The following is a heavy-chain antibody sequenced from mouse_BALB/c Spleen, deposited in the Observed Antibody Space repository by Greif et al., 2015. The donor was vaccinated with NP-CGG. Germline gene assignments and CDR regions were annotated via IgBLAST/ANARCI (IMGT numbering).Heavy chain of an antibody. CDR2: INPGSGGT. V-gene: IGHV1-54*01. D-gene: IGHD2-14*01. J-gene: IGHJ1*01. Sequence: QVQLQQSGAELVRPGTSVKVSCKASGYAFTNYLIEWVKQGPGQGLEWIGVINPGSGGTNYNEKFKGKATLTADKSSSTAYMQLSSLTSDDSAVYFCARNPYRYDYFDVWGAGTTVTVSS. CDR1: GYAFTNYL. CDR3: ARNPYRYDYFDV.